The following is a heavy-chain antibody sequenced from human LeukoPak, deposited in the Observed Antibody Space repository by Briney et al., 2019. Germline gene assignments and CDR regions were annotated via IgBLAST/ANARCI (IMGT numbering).Heavy chain of an antibody. Sequence: GGSLRLSCAASGFTFYSYAMSWVRQAPGKGLEWVSTIINSGGTTFYADSVKGRFTISRDNSKNTLYLQMDSLGAEDTAVYYCAKRHYDSSCYGPGNYFDYWGQGTLVTVSS. CDR2: IINSGGTT. J-gene: IGHJ4*02. D-gene: IGHD3-22*01. V-gene: IGHV3-23*01. CDR1: GFTFYSYA. CDR3: AKRHYDSSCYGPGNYFDY.